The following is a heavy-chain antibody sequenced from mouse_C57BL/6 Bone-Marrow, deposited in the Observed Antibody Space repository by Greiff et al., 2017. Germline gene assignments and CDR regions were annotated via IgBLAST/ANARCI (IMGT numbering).Heavy chain of an antibody. Sequence: QVQLKQSGAELARPGASVKMSCKASGYTFTSYTMHWVKQRPGQGLEWIGYINPSSGYTKYNQKFKDKATLTADKSSSTAYMQLSSLTSEDSAVYYCARLRALYDSFAYWGQGTLVTVSA. CDR3: ARLRALYDSFAY. CDR2: INPSSGYT. CDR1: GYTFTSYT. D-gene: IGHD2-3*01. J-gene: IGHJ3*01. V-gene: IGHV1-4*01.